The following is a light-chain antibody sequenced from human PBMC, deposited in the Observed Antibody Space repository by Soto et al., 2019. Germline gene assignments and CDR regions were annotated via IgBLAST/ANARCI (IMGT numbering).Light chain of an antibody. CDR1: QGIRND. CDR3: LQHSTYPLT. J-gene: IGKJ1*01. CDR2: AAS. V-gene: IGKV1-17*01. Sequence: DIQMTQFPSSLSACVGDRVTITCRASQGIRNDLGWYQQKPGKAPKRLIYAASSLQSGFPSRFSVSGSGTEFTLAISSLQPEDSATFYCLQHSTYPLTFGQGTKVEIK.